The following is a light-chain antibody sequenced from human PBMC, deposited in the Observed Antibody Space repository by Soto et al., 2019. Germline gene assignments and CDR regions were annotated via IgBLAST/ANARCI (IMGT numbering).Light chain of an antibody. CDR1: QSISSY. V-gene: IGKV1-39*01. Sequence: DIQMTQSPSSLSASVGDRVTITCRASQSISSYLNWYQQKPGKAPKLLIYAAASLQSGVPSRFSGSGSGTEFTLTISSLQPEDCATYYCQQRYSTPPTFGGGTKVEIK. CDR3: QQRYSTPPT. J-gene: IGKJ4*01. CDR2: AAA.